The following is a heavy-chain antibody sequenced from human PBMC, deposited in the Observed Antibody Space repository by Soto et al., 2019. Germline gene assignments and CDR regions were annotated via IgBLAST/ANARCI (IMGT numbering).Heavy chain of an antibody. CDR1: GGPISIANYY. Sequence: TAETLALTCTVAGGPISIANYYWVWLRQPPGNCLEWIASIYYSGITYYNAPLKSRDTIPVDTSKNQFSLRLSSVTAADTALFFCAKHWRERGGELSFFDHWGKGILVPVSS. D-gene: IGHD3-16*02. V-gene: IGHV4-39*01. CDR3: AKHWRERGGELSFFDH. J-gene: IGHJ4*01. CDR2: IYYSGIT.